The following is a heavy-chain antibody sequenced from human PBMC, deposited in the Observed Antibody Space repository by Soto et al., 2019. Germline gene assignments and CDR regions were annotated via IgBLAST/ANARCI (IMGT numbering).Heavy chain of an antibody. V-gene: IGHV3-33*01. CDR1: GFTFSSYG. Sequence: GGSLRLSCAASGFTFSSYGMHWVRQAPGKGLEWVAVIWYDGSNKYYADSVKGRFTISRDNSKNTLYLQMNSLRAEDTAVYYYARGPLWFGEHPPVGYWGQGTLVTVSS. CDR2: IWYDGSNK. CDR3: ARGPLWFGEHPPVGY. J-gene: IGHJ4*02. D-gene: IGHD3-10*01.